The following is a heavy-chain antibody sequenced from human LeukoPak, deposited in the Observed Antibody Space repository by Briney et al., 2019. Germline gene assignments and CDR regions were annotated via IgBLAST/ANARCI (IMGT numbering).Heavy chain of an antibody. CDR1: VYSMSSGYY. Sequence: KPSETLSLTCTLSVYSMSSGYYWGSIRQPPGKGLEWIGSICHSGSTYYYPSLKRRVITSVDTYKKQFSLKLSSVTAADTAVYYCARAESRLGELSSDWGQGTLVTVSS. V-gene: IGHV4-38-2*02. CDR2: ICHSGST. D-gene: IGHD3-10*01. J-gene: IGHJ4*02. CDR3: ARAESRLGELSSD.